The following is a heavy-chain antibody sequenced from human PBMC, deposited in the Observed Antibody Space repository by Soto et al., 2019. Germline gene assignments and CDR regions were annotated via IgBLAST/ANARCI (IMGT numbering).Heavy chain of an antibody. V-gene: IGHV1-46*01. D-gene: IGHD2-15*01. Sequence: GASVKVSCKASGYAFTSYYMHWVRQAPGQGLEWMGIINPSGGSTSYAQKFQGRVTMTRDTSTSTVYMELSSLRSEDTAVYYCARSGEILLQDVETIHCEYHHGMDVWGQGPTVTVSS. J-gene: IGHJ6*01. CDR3: ARSGEILLQDVETIHCEYHHGMDV. CDR2: INPSGGST. CDR1: GYAFTSYY.